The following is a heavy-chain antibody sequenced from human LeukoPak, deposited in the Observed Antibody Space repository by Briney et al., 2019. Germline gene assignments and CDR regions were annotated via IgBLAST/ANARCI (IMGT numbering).Heavy chain of an antibody. J-gene: IGHJ4*02. Sequence: SVKVSCKASGGTFSSYAISRVRQAPGQGLEWMGRIIPILGIANYAQKFQGRVTITADNSTSTAYMGLSSLRSEDTAVYYCARAGGIYSGYDKDWGQGTLVTVSS. D-gene: IGHD5-12*01. CDR3: ARAGGIYSGYDKD. CDR2: IIPILGIA. V-gene: IGHV1-69*04. CDR1: GGTFSSYA.